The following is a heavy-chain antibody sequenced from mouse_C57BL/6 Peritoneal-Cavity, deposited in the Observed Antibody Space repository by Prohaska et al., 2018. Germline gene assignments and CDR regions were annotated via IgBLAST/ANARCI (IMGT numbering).Heavy chain of an antibody. Sequence: KLSCKATGYTFTGYWIEWLKQRPGHGLAWIGEILPGSGSTNYNEKFKGKATFTADTSSNTAYMQLSSLTTEDSAIDYCARGTTVPDFDYWGQGTTLTVSA. J-gene: IGHJ2*01. V-gene: IGHV1-9*01. CDR1: GYTFTGYW. CDR3: ARGTTVPDFDY. D-gene: IGHD1-1*01. CDR2: ILPGSGST.